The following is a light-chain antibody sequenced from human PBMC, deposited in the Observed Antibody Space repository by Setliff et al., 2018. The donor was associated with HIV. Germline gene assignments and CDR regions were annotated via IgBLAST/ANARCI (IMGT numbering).Light chain of an antibody. CDR3: SSYTSSSTLV. V-gene: IGLV2-14*01. Sequence: QSVLTQPASVSGSPGQPVTISCTGTSSDVGGYPYVSWYQQYPGKVPKLMIYEVSNRPSGVSNRFSGSRSANMASLTISGLQAEDEADYYCSSYTSSSTLVFGTGTRSPS. J-gene: IGLJ1*01. CDR2: EVS. CDR1: SSDVGGYPY.